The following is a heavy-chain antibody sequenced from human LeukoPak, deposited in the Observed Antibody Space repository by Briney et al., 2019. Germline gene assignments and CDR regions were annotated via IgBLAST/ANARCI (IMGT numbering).Heavy chain of an antibody. D-gene: IGHD4-17*01. V-gene: IGHV4-39*07. CDR2: IYYSGST. CDR3: ATTMTTVTKDAFDI. CDR1: GGSISSSSYY. J-gene: IGHJ3*02. Sequence: SETLSLTCTVSGGSISSSSYYWGWIRQPPGKGLEWIGSIYYSGSTYYNPSLKSRVTISVDTSKNQFSLKLSSVTAADTAVYYCATTMTTVTKDAFDIWGQGTMVTVSS.